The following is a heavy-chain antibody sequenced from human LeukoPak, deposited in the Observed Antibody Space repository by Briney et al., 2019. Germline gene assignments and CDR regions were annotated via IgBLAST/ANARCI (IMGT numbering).Heavy chain of an antibody. D-gene: IGHD1-1*01. CDR3: AADDGWAFGI. V-gene: IGHV3-7*01. CDR1: GFTFRTYW. Sequence: GGSLRLSCADSGFTFRTYWMSWFRQAPGKGLEWVANINQDGSKKYYVDTVTGRLTVSRDNAKNSLYLQMNSLRADDTAIYYCAADDGWAFGIWGQGTMVTVSS. J-gene: IGHJ3*02. CDR2: INQDGSKK.